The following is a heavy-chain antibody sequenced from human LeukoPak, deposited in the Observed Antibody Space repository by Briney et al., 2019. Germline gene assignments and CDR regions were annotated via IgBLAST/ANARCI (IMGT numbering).Heavy chain of an antibody. CDR1: GFTFSSYG. D-gene: IGHD5-24*01. V-gene: IGHV3-30*03. Sequence: GRSLRLSCAASGFTFSSYGMHWVRQAPGKGLEWVVVISYDGSNKYYADSVKGRFTISRDNSKNTLYLQMNSLRVEDTAVYYRFQMATIRRPFDYWGQGTLVTVSS. CDR2: ISYDGSNK. J-gene: IGHJ4*02. CDR3: FQMATIRRPFDY.